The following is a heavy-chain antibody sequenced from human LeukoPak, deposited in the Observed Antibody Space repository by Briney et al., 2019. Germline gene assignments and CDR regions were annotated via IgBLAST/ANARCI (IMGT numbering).Heavy chain of an antibody. CDR1: GFPFSGSG. J-gene: IGHJ6*03. CDR3: ARGNWNYEEAYYYYYYMDV. Sequence: GGSLRLSCAASGFPFSGSGMHWVRQAPGKGLEWVAVIWYDGSHQYYADSVKGRFTISRDNAKNSLYLQMNTLRAEDTAVYYCARGNWNYEEAYYYYYYMDVWGKGTTVTVSS. V-gene: IGHV3-33*01. CDR2: IWYDGSHQ. D-gene: IGHD1-7*01.